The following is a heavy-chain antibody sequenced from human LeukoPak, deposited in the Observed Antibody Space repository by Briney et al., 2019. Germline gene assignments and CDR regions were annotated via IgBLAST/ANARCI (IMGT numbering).Heavy chain of an antibody. CDR3: ARGFRVETTVTTSSGGWFDP. D-gene: IGHD4-11*01. V-gene: IGHV3-74*01. Sequence: PGRSLRLSWAASGFTFSSYWMHWVRQAPGKGLVWVSRINSDGSSTSYADSVKGRFTISRDNAKNTLYLQMNSLRAEDTAVYYCARGFRVETTVTTSSGGWFDPWGQGTLVTVSS. CDR2: INSDGSST. J-gene: IGHJ5*02. CDR1: GFTFSSYW.